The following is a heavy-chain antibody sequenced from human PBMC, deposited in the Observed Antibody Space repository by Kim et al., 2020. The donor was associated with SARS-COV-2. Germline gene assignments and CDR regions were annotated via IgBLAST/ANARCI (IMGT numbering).Heavy chain of an antibody. CDR1: GGSIISSSYY. V-gene: IGHV4-39*01. CDR2: IYYSGST. D-gene: IGHD5-12*01. CDR3: ARLPGYDLSAADY. J-gene: IGHJ4*02. Sequence: SETLSLTFTVSGGSIISSSYYWGWIRQPPGKGLEWIGSIYYSGSTYYNPSLKSRVTISVDTSKNQFSLKLSSVTAADTAVYYCARLPGYDLSAADYWGQGTLVTVSS.